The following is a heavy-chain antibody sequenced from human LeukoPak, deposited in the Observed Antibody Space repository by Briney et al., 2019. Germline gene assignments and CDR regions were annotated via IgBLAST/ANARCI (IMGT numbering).Heavy chain of an antibody. CDR3: ARAPTTSYPYYYYYMDV. CDR2: IIPIFGTA. Sequence: SVKVSCKASGGTFSSYAISWVRQAPGQGLEWMGGIIPIFGTANYAQRFQGRVTITTDESTSTAYMELSSLRSEDTAVYYCARAPTTSYPYYYYYMDVWGKGTTVTVSS. CDR1: GGTFSSYA. D-gene: IGHD3-16*02. V-gene: IGHV1-69*05. J-gene: IGHJ6*03.